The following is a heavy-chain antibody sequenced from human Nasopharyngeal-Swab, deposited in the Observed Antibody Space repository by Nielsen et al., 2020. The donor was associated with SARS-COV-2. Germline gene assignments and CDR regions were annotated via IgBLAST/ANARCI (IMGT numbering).Heavy chain of an antibody. CDR1: GFTFSNSD. J-gene: IGHJ1*01. V-gene: IGHV3-23*05. Sequence: GGSLRLSCAASGFTFSNSDMSWVRQAPGKGLEWVSGIARSGTTTYYADSVKGRFTISRDNSKNTLYLQMNSLRAEDTALYYCAKDRNRGYCSGGSCYSSEYFQHWGQGTLVTVSS. CDR3: AKDRNRGYCSGGSCYSSEYFQH. D-gene: IGHD2-15*01. CDR2: IARSGTTT.